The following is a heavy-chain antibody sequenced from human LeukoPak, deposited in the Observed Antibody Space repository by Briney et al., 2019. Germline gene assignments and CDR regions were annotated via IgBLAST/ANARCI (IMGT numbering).Heavy chain of an antibody. Sequence: PGGSLRLSCAASGFTFSSYAMHWVRQAPGKGLEWVAVISYDGSNKYYADSVKGRFTISRDNSKNTLYLQMNSLRAEDTAVYYCAKSPQPKKPASQLDYWGQGTLVTVSS. J-gene: IGHJ4*02. CDR1: GFTFSSYA. CDR3: AKSPQPKKPASQLDY. CDR2: ISYDGSNK. V-gene: IGHV3-30-3*02. D-gene: IGHD2-2*01.